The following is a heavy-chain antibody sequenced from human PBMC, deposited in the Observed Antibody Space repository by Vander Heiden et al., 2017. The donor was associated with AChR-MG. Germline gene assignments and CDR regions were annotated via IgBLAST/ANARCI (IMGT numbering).Heavy chain of an antibody. Sequence: EVQLVESGGGLVQPGGSLRLSCAASGFTFSSYDMHWVRQATGKGLEWVSAIGTAGDTYYPGSVKGRFTISRENAKNSLYLQMNSLRAGDTAVYYCARARLSEFRGVINGMDVWGQGTTVTVSS. V-gene: IGHV3-13*01. CDR3: ARARLSEFRGVINGMDV. CDR1: GFTFSSYD. D-gene: IGHD3-10*01. J-gene: IGHJ6*02. CDR2: IGTAGDT.